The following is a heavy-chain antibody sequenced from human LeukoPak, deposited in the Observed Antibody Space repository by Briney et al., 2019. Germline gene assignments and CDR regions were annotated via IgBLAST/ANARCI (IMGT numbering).Heavy chain of an antibody. V-gene: IGHV3-11*06. J-gene: IGHJ6*02. D-gene: IGHD2-2*02. CDR2: ISSSSSYT. CDR1: GFTFSDYC. CDR3: ARDRYNYYGMDV. Sequence: PGGSLRLSCAASGFTFSDYCMSWIDQAPGKGLEWVSYISSSSSYTNYADSVKGRFTISRDNAKNSLYLQMNSLRAEDTAVYYCARDRYNYYGMDVWGQGTTVTVSS.